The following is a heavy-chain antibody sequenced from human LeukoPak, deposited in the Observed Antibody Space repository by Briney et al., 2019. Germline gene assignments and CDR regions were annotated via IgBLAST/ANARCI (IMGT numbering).Heavy chain of an antibody. J-gene: IGHJ5*02. Sequence: ASVKISCKASGYTSSDYFIHWLRHAPGHGLEWMGRINPYSGYTNYAQKFHGRVTMTRDSSVRTAYMEVSSLAPDDTAIYDRAKEHITTLTPGDRWREGTGLTVFS. CDR1: GYTSSDYF. CDR3: AKEHITTLTPGDR. V-gene: IGHV1-2*06. CDR2: INPYSGYT. D-gene: IGHD4-17*01.